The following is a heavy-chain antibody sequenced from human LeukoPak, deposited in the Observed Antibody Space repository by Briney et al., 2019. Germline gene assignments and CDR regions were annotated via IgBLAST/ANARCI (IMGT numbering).Heavy chain of an antibody. V-gene: IGHV3-74*01. Sequence: WGSLRLSCAASGFTFSSYCMHWVRQAPGKGLVLVSRIKSDGSTNYAASVKGRFTISRDNAKNTVSLQMNSLRAEDTGVYYCARAPSEIGGYYPEYFRHWGQGTLVTVSS. D-gene: IGHD3-22*01. CDR1: GFTFSSYC. CDR3: ARAPSEIGGYYPEYFRH. J-gene: IGHJ1*01. CDR2: IKSDGST.